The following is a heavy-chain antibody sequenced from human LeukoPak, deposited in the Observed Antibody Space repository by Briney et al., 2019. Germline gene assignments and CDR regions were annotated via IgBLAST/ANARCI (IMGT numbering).Heavy chain of an antibody. CDR3: AKQATGSFDY. D-gene: IGHD5-12*01. CDR2: ISYDGSNK. Sequence: PGRSLRLSCAASGFTFSSYGMHWVRQAPGNGLEWEAVISYDGSNKYYADSVEDRFTISRDNSKNTLYLPMNSLRAEDAAVYYCAKQATGSFDYWGQGTLVTVSS. J-gene: IGHJ4*02. CDR1: GFTFSSYG. V-gene: IGHV3-30*18.